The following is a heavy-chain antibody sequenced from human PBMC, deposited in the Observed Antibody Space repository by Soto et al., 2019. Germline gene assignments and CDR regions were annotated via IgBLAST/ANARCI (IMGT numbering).Heavy chain of an antibody. CDR3: ARDYRMPSGGGYSVQDAFDI. J-gene: IGHJ3*02. CDR1: GFTFSSYG. D-gene: IGHD1-26*01. Sequence: SLRLSCAASGFTFSSYGMHWVRQAPGKGLEWVAVIWYDGSNKYYADSVKGRFTISRDNSKNTLYLQMNSLRAEDTAVYYCARDYRMPSGGGYSVQDAFDIWGQGTMVTVSS. CDR2: IWYDGSNK. V-gene: IGHV3-33*01.